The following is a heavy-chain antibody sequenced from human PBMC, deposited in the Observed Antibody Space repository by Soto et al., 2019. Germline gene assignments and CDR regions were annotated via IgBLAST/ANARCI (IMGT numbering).Heavy chain of an antibody. Sequence: GGSLRLSCVASGFTFFSSFMGWVRQAPGKGLQWVANINQDGVGTYYVDSVEGRFTISRDNAKDSLYLQMNSLRGEDTAVYYCARYFRGSGRYFFDYWGQGTLVTVSS. V-gene: IGHV3-7*03. CDR2: INQDGVGT. D-gene: IGHD6-19*01. J-gene: IGHJ4*02. CDR3: ARYFRGSGRYFFDY. CDR1: GFTFFSSF.